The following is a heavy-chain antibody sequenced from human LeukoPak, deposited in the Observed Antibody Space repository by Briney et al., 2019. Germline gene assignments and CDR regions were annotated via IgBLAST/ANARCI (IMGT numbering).Heavy chain of an antibody. J-gene: IGHJ3*02. CDR1: GFTFTSSA. V-gene: IGHV1-58*01. CDR2: IVVGSGNT. D-gene: IGHD7-27*01. CDR3: ARDSTTGDRNAFDI. Sequence: TSVKVSCKASGFTFTSSAVQWVRQARGQRLEWIGWIVVGSGNTNYAQKFQERVTITRDMSTSTVYMELSSLRSEDTAVYYCARDSTTGDRNAFDIWGQGTMVTVSS.